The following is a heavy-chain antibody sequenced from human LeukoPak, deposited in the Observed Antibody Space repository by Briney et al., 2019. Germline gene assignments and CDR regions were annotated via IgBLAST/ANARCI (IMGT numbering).Heavy chain of an antibody. J-gene: IGHJ4*02. CDR3: ARDWGEGYFDY. CDR2: INPNTGGT. CDR1: GYTFTGYY. Sequence: ASVKVSCKASGYTFTGYYLHWMRQAPGQGLEWMGWINPNTGGTNYVQKFQGRVTVTRDTSINTVYMELTELKSDDTAVYYCARDWGEGYFDYWRQGTLATVSS. D-gene: IGHD3-16*01. V-gene: IGHV1-2*02.